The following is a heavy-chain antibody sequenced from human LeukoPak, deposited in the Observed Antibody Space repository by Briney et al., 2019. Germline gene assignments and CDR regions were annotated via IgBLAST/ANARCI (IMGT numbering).Heavy chain of an antibody. Sequence: KPSETLSLTCAVYGGSFSGYYWSWVRQPPGKGLEWIGFVYYTGSTNYSPSLKSRVTISVDTSKNHFSLNMDSVTAADTAVYYCAREGFSCPNWFDPWGQGTQVAVSS. V-gene: IGHV4-34*11. CDR1: GGSFSGYY. CDR3: AREGFSCPNWFDP. J-gene: IGHJ5*02. CDR2: VYYTGST.